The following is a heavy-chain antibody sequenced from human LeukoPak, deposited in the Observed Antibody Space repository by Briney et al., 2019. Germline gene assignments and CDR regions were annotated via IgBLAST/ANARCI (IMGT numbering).Heavy chain of an antibody. V-gene: IGHV3-53*01. D-gene: IGHD5-12*01. CDR3: AREYGGLYGMDV. Sequence: GGSLRLSCAASGFAVSNNYMSWVRQAPGKGLEWVSVVYSGGSTYYADSVKGRFTISRDTSKNTLYLQMNSLRAEDTAMYYCAREYGGLYGMDVWGQGTTVTVSS. CDR2: VYSGGST. CDR1: GFAVSNNY. J-gene: IGHJ6*02.